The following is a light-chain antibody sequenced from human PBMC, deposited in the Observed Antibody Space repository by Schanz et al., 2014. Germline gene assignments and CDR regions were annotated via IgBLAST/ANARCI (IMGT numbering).Light chain of an antibody. CDR1: QSVSDN. CDR2: GSS. J-gene: IGKJ4*01. CDR3: QQYNNWPLT. Sequence: EIVMTQSPATLSVSPGERATLPCRASQSVSDNLAWYQLQPGRVPRLLIYGSSTRAAGIPARFGGGGSGTEFTLTISSLQSEDFAVYYCQQYNNWPLTFGGGTKVEIK. V-gene: IGKV3-15*01.